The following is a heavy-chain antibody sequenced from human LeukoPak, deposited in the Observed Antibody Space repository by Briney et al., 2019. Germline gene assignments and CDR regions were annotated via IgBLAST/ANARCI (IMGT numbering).Heavy chain of an antibody. CDR3: ARGGCTDGSSYFDY. CDR2: INPGGGST. Sequence: ASVKVSCKASGYTFTSYYVHWVRQAPGQGLEWMGMINPGGGSTSYAQRFQGRVTLTRDTSTGTVFMELSSLRSDDTAVYYCARGGCTDGSSYFDYWGQGTLVTVSS. V-gene: IGHV1-46*01. CDR1: GYTFTSYY. J-gene: IGHJ4*02. D-gene: IGHD5-24*01.